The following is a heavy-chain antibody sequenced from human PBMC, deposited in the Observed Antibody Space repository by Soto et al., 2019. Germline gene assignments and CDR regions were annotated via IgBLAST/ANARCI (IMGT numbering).Heavy chain of an antibody. Sequence: EVQLLESGGGLVQPGGSLRLSCAASGFTFSSYAMSWVRQAPGKGLEWVSAISGSGGSTYYADSVKGRFTISRDNSKNTLYLQVNSRRAEDTAVYYCANTTMVRGVISGYYFDYWGQGTLVTVSS. CDR3: ANTTMVRGVISGYYFDY. J-gene: IGHJ4*02. D-gene: IGHD3-10*01. V-gene: IGHV3-23*01. CDR2: ISGSGGST. CDR1: GFTFSSYA.